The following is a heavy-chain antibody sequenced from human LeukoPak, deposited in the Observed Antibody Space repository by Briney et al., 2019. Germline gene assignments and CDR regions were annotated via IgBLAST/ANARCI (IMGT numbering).Heavy chain of an antibody. Sequence: ASVKVSCKASGYTFTGYYMHWVRLAPGQGLEWMGRINPNSGGTNYAQKFQGRVTMTRDTSISTAYMELSRLRSDDTAVYYCARDRRFLVSNYYYYGIDVWGQGTTVTVSS. CDR3: ARDRRFLVSNYYYYGIDV. D-gene: IGHD3-3*01. CDR2: INPNSGGT. CDR1: GYTFTGYY. J-gene: IGHJ6*02. V-gene: IGHV1-2*06.